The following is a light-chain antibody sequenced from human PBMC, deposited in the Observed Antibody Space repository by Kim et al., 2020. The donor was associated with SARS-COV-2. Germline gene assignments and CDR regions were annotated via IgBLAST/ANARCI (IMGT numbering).Light chain of an antibody. CDR3: QDYHSNPRT. J-gene: IGKJ2*01. CDR1: QSISRW. CDR2: DAS. Sequence: DIQMTQSPYTLSASVGDRVTITCRASQSISRWLVWYQQKPGKAPKLLIYDASSLESGVPSRFSGSGSGTEFTLTISSLQPDDFATYYCQDYHSNPRTFGQGTKLEI. V-gene: IGKV1-5*01.